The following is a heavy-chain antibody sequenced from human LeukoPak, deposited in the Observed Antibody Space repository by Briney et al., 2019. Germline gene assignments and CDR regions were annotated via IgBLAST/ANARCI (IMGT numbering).Heavy chain of an antibody. Sequence: SETLSLTCTVSGDSFSSYHWSWLRQPPGKALEWIAYISSSGSTSYNPSLKSRLTISVDTSKNQFSLKLSSVTAADTAVYYCARVGRGDHTWGSYYCDHWGQGTLVSVSS. J-gene: IGHJ4*02. D-gene: IGHD3-16*01. CDR1: GDSFSSYH. V-gene: IGHV4-59*13. CDR2: ISSSGST. CDR3: ARVGRGDHTWGSYYCDH.